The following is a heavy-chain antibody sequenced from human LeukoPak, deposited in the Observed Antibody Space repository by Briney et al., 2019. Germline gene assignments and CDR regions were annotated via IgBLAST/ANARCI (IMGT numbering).Heavy chain of an antibody. CDR1: GFSFSSYW. CDR2: ISGSGGST. V-gene: IGHV3-23*01. Sequence: PGGSLRLSCAASGFSFSSYWMHWVRQAPGKGLEWVSAISGSGGSTYYADSVKGRFTISRDNSKNTLYLQMNSLRAEDTAVYYCAKGAMNSGSLGLDAFDIWGQGTMVTVSS. CDR3: AKGAMNSGSLGLDAFDI. J-gene: IGHJ3*02. D-gene: IGHD6-19*01.